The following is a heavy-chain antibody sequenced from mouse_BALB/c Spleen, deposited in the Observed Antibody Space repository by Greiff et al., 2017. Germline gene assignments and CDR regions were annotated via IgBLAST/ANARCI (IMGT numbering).Heavy chain of an antibody. V-gene: IGHV1S135*01. D-gene: IGHD1-1*01. CDR2: IDPYNGGT. Sequence: EVKLMESGPELVKPGASVKVSCKASGYSFTDYNMYWVKQSHGKSLEWIGYIDPYNGGTSYNQKFKGKATLTVDKSSSTAFMHLNSLTSEDSAVYYCARWSTTVVATDYAMDYWGQGTSVTVSS. CDR1: GYSFTDYN. J-gene: IGHJ4*01. CDR3: ARWSTTVVATDYAMDY.